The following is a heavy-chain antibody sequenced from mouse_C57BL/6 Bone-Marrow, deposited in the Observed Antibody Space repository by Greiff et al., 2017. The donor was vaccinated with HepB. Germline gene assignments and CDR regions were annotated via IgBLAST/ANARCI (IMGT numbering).Heavy chain of an antibody. CDR3: ERVVRRYYFDY. CDR2: ISDGGSYT. Sequence: EVQLMESGGGLVKPGGSLKLSCAASGFTFSSYAMSWVRQTPEKRLEWVATISDGGSYTYYPDNVKGRFTISRDNAKHNLYLQMSQLKSEDTAMYYCERVVRRYYFDYGGQGTTPTVSS. V-gene: IGHV5-4*01. CDR1: GFTFSSYA. D-gene: IGHD2-14*01. J-gene: IGHJ2*01.